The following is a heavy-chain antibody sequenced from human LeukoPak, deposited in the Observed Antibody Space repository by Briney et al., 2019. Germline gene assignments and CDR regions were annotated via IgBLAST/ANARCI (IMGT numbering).Heavy chain of an antibody. CDR2: ISSSSSYI. V-gene: IGHV3-21*01. J-gene: IGHJ4*02. CDR1: GFTFSSYS. Sequence: GSLRLSCAASGFTFSSYSMNWVRQAPGKGLEWVSSISSSSSYIYYADSVKGRFTISGDNAKNSLYLQMNSLRAEDTAVYYCARDRHKYNYDSGGYPPYWGQGTLVTVSS. D-gene: IGHD3-22*01. CDR3: ARDRHKYNYDSGGYPPY.